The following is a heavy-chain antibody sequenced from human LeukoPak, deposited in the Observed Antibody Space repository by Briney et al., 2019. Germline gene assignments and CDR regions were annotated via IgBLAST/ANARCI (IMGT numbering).Heavy chain of an antibody. CDR3: ARDGGWFSLDY. D-gene: IGHD6-19*01. CDR1: GFTFSSYS. V-gene: IGHV3-21*01. CDR2: ISSSSSYI. J-gene: IGHJ4*02. Sequence: GGSLRLSCAASGFTFSSYSMNWVRQAPGKGLEWVSSISSSSSYIYYADSVKGRFTISRDNAKKSLYLQMNRLRAEDTAVYYCARDGGWFSLDYWGQGTLVTASS.